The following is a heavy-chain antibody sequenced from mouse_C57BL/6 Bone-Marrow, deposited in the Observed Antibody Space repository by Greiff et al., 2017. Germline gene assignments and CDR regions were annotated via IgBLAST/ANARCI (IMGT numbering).Heavy chain of an antibody. CDR3: SSFDVNSFDF. V-gene: IGHV14-4*01. D-gene: IGHD2-3*01. J-gene: IGHJ2*01. CDR2: IDPEIGDT. Sequence: EVQLQQSGAELVRPGASVKLSCTASGFNIKDDYIHWVKQRPEQGLEWIGWIDPEIGDTEYASKFQGKATIASDTSSNTAYLQLSSLTSEDTAVYCCSSFDVNSFDFWGQGTPLTVAS. CDR1: GFNIKDDY.